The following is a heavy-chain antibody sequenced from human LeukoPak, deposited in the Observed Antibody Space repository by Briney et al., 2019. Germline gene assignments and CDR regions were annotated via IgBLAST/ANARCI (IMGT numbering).Heavy chain of an antibody. CDR1: GGSFSGYY. CDR3: AREAYSSGFSFPSDY. V-gene: IGHV4-34*01. J-gene: IGHJ4*02. Sequence: SETLSLTCAVYGGSFSGYYWSWIRQPPGKGLEWIGSIYYSGSTYYNPSLKSRVTISVDTSKNQFSLKLSSVTAADTAVYYCAREAYSSGFSFPSDYWGQGTLVTVSS. D-gene: IGHD6-19*01. CDR2: IYYSGST.